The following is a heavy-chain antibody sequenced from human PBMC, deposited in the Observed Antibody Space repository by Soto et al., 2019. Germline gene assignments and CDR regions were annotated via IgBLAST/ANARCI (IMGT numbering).Heavy chain of an antibody. CDR1: GFTFSRYW. Sequence: GGSLRLSCIVSGFTFSRYWLHWVRKAPGKGLVWVWRINLDGRRTDYADSAQASLTVSTDNAKNMLILQINSLIADDTAVYYCTGAPDCGSYTCNSVHSYYGLDVWGQGTLVTVYS. D-gene: IGHD4-17*01. CDR3: TGAPDCGSYTCNSVHSYYGLDV. J-gene: IGHJ4*02. CDR2: INLDGRRT. V-gene: IGHV3-74*01.